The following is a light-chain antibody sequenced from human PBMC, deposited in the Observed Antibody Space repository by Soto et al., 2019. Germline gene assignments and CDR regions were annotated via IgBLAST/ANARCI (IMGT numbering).Light chain of an antibody. J-gene: IGKJ1*01. CDR2: GAS. V-gene: IGKV3-20*01. CDR3: QQYGSSRWT. CDR1: KSVSNNY. Sequence: EIVLTQSPGTLSLSPGERATLSCRASKSVSNNYLAWYQQKPGQAPRLLIYGASSRATGIPDRFRGSGSGTDFTLTISRLEPQDYTVYYCQQYGSSRWTFGQGTKVEIK.